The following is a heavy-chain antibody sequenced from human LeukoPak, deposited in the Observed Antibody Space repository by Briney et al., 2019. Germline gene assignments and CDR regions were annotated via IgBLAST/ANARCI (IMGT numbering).Heavy chain of an antibody. D-gene: IGHD3-22*01. J-gene: IGHJ4*02. V-gene: IGHV3-23*01. CDR1: GFTFSSYA. Sequence: GGSLRLSCAASGFTFSSYAMSCVRQAPGKGLEWVSAISGSGGSTYYADSVKGRFTISRDNSKNTLYLQMNSLRAEDTAVYYCAKYYDSSGYYYELGYWGQGTLVTVSS. CDR3: AKYYDSSGYYYELGY. CDR2: ISGSGGST.